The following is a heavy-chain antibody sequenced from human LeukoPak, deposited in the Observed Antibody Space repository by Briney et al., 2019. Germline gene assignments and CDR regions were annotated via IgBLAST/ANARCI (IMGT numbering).Heavy chain of an antibody. CDR2: IWYDGSNR. D-gene: IGHD3-10*01. CDR1: GFTFSRYG. V-gene: IGHV3-33*01. CDR3: ARDRGFGELYFDY. J-gene: IGHJ4*02. Sequence: GGSLRLSCAASGFTFSRYGMHWVRQAPGKGLEWVAVIWYDGSNRYYADSVKGRFTISRDNSKNTLYLQMNSLRADDTAVYYCARDRGFGELYFDYWGQGTLVTVSS.